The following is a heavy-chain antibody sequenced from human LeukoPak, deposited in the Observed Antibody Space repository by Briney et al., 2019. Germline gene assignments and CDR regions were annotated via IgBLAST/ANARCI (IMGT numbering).Heavy chain of an antibody. CDR3: ARPLITMVRSPGY. D-gene: IGHD3-10*01. J-gene: IGHJ4*02. Sequence: GGSLRLSYAASGFTFSSYAMSWVRQAPGKGLEWVSAISGSGGSTYYADSVKGRFTISRDNSKNTLYLQMNSLRAEDTAVYYCARPLITMVRSPGYWGQGTLVTVSS. CDR2: ISGSGGST. CDR1: GFTFSSYA. V-gene: IGHV3-23*01.